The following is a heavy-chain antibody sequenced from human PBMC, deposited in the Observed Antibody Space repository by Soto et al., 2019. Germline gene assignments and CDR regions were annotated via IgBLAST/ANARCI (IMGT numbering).Heavy chain of an antibody. CDR3: ARFPRGPDSGSYYKDY. V-gene: IGHV5-10-1*01. D-gene: IGHD1-26*01. CDR1: GYSFTSYW. Sequence: LGESLKISCKGSGYSFTSYWISWVRQMPGKGLEWMGRIDPSDSYTNYSPSFQGHVTISADKSISTAYLQWSSLKASDTAMYYCARFPRGPDSGSYYKDYWGQGTLVTVSS. J-gene: IGHJ4*02. CDR2: IDPSDSYT.